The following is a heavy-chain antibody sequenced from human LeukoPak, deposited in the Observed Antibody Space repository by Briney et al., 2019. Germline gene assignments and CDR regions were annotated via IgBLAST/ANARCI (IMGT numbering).Heavy chain of an antibody. J-gene: IGHJ3*02. CDR3: AKDTRYYDILTGYLITDAFDI. CDR2: IYSGGST. V-gene: IGHV3-66*01. CDR1: EFSFGSNY. D-gene: IGHD3-9*01. Sequence: GGSLRLSCAASEFSFGSNYMTWVRQAPGKGLEWVSLIYSGGSTYYADSVKGRFTISRDNSKNTLYLQMNSLRAEDTAVYYCAKDTRYYDILTGYLITDAFDIWGQGTMVTVSS.